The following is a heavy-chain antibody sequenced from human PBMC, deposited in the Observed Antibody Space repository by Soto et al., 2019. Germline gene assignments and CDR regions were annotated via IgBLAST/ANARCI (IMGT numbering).Heavy chain of an antibody. Sequence: PGGSLRLSCAASGFTFNYYWMHWVRQAPGQGLVWVSHIHSDGSTTTYADSVKGRFTISRDNAKNTLYLQMNSLKTEDTAVYYCTSTGYSSGWYFFDYYYGMDVWGQGTTVTVSS. D-gene: IGHD6-19*01. V-gene: IGHV3-74*01. CDR1: GFTFNYYW. CDR3: TSTGYSSGWYFFDYYYGMDV. J-gene: IGHJ6*02. CDR2: IHSDGSTT.